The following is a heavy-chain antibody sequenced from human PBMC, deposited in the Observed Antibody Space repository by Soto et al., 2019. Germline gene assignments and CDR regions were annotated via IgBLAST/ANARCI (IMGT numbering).Heavy chain of an antibody. CDR1: GFTFSNYS. CDR3: ARATAAG. CDR2: ISTSSSTI. J-gene: IGHJ4*02. Sequence: EVQLVESGGGLVQPGGSLRLSCAASGFTFSNYSMNWVRQAPGKGMEWVSYISTSSSTIYYADSVKGRFTISRDNAKHSLFLQMNSLRAEDTAVYYCARATAAGWGQGTLVTVSS. D-gene: IGHD6-25*01. V-gene: IGHV3-48*01.